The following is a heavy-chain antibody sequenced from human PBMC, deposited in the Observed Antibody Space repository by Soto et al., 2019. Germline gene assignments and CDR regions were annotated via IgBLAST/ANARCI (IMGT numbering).Heavy chain of an antibody. V-gene: IGHV1-69*01. CDR1: GGLFSSFA. CDR3: GGGGVPYVGCNEF. CDR2: IIPVFGTT. D-gene: IGHD3-10*02. Sequence: QEQLVQSGPEVKKPGSSVKVSCKDSGGLFSSFAISWVRQAPGQGLEWLGGIIPVFGTTNYAEKFQGRVTITAEESTNTAEMGLSSLGSGDTARYYCGGGGVPYVGCNEFGGKGPRVTVPS. J-gene: IGHJ4*02.